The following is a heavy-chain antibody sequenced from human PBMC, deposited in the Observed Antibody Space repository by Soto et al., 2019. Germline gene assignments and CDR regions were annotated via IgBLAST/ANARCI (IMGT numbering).Heavy chain of an antibody. CDR1: GGSISSGGYY. J-gene: IGHJ1*01. V-gene: IGHV4-31*03. D-gene: IGHD3-22*01. CDR2: IDYSGST. CDR3: ARDNYYNARGYYPASAEALQH. Sequence: SETLSLTCSVSGGSISSGGYYWSWIRQHPGKGLEWIGYIDYSGSTYYNPSLMSRLTISVDTSQNQFSLKLRSVTAADTAVYYCARDNYYNARGYYPASAEALQHWGKGTRGTV.